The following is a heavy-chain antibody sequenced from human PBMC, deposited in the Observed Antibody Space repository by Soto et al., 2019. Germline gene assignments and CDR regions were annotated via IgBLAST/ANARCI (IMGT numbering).Heavy chain of an antibody. CDR3: AKEPVGPDWYFDL. Sequence: DVQLLESGGGLVQPGGSLRLSFAASGFTFRSYAMGWVRQAPGKGREWVSVISGSGISTHYADSVKGRFTVSRDNSKNTLYLQMNSLRAEDTAVYNCAKEPVGPDWYFDLWGRGTLVTVSS. CDR1: GFTFRSYA. J-gene: IGHJ2*01. V-gene: IGHV3-23*01. CDR2: ISGSGIST.